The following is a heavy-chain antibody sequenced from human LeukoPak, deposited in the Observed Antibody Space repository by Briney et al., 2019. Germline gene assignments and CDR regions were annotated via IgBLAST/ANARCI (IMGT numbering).Heavy chain of an antibody. CDR3: ARDCSSTSCYGYYYYGMDV. CDR1: GGTFSSYS. Sequence: SVKVSCKASGGTFSSYSISWVRQAPGQGLEWMGRIIPILGIANYAQKFQGRVTITADKSTSTAYMELSSLRSEDTAVYYCARDCSSTSCYGYYYYGMDVCGQGTTVTVSS. V-gene: IGHV1-69*04. J-gene: IGHJ6*02. CDR2: IIPILGIA. D-gene: IGHD2-2*01.